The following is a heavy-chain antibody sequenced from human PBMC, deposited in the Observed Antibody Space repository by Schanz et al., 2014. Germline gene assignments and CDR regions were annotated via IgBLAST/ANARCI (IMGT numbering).Heavy chain of an antibody. CDR3: ARGGSGNHYRLDY. CDR2: ISGSGGNT. CDR1: TSIFNHAW. J-gene: IGHJ4*02. Sequence: EVQLLESGGGLVKPGGSLRLSCAASTSIFNHAWMSWVRQAPGRGLEWVSIISGSGGNTYYADAVRGRFTISRDNSKTTVYLQMNSLRAEDTAVYYCARGGSGNHYRLDYWGQGTLVTVSS. V-gene: IGHV3-23*01. D-gene: IGHD1-26*01.